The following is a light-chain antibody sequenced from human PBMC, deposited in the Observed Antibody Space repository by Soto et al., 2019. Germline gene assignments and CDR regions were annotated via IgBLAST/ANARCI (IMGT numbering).Light chain of an antibody. Sequence: IVLTQSPSTLWLSPGERATLSCRASQSVSRNLAWYQQKPGQAPRLLIYDASNRATGIPARFSGSGSVTDFTLTISSLEPEDFAVYYCQQRSNWATFGPGTKVDI. CDR1: QSVSRN. V-gene: IGKV3-11*01. J-gene: IGKJ3*01. CDR3: QQRSNWAT. CDR2: DAS.